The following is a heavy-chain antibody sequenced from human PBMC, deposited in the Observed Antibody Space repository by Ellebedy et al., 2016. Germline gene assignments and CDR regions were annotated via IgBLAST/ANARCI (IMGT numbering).Heavy chain of an antibody. Sequence: GSLRLXCTVSGGSISSYYWSWIRQPPGKGLEWIGYIYYSGSTNYNPSLKSRVTISVDTSKNQFSLRLSSVTAADTAVYYCARGDGSGSLIDYWGQGTLVTVSS. J-gene: IGHJ4*02. CDR1: GGSISSYY. CDR2: IYYSGST. D-gene: IGHD3-10*01. CDR3: ARGDGSGSLIDY. V-gene: IGHV4-59*12.